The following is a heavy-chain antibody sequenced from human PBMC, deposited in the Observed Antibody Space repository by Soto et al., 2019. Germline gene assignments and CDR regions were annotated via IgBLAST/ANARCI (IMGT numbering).Heavy chain of an antibody. J-gene: IGHJ4*02. Sequence: SETLSLTCTVSGGPLSSGGYYWSWIRQHPGKGLEWIGYIYYSGSTYYNPSLKSRVTISVDTSKNQFSLKLSSVTAADTAVYYCARSREVRGYYFDYWGQGTLVTVSS. CDR2: IYYSGST. CDR1: GGPLSSGGYY. D-gene: IGHD3-10*01. V-gene: IGHV4-31*03. CDR3: ARSREVRGYYFDY.